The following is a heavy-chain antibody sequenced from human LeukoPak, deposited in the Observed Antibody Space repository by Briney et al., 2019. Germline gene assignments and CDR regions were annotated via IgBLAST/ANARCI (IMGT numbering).Heavy chain of an antibody. CDR1: GFTCSSYA. J-gene: IGHJ3*02. CDR3: ANAGYSYGFAAFDI. V-gene: IGHV3-23*01. CDR2: ISGSGGST. D-gene: IGHD5-18*01. Sequence: PGGSLRLSCAASGFTCSSYAMSWVRQAPGKGLEWVSAISGSGGSTYYADSVKGRFTISRDNSKNTLYLQMNSLRAEDTAVYYCANAGYSYGFAAFDIWGQGTMVTVSS.